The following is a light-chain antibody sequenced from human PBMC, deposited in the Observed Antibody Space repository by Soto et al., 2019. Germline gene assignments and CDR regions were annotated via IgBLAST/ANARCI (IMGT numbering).Light chain of an antibody. Sequence: IQLTQSPSSLSASVGDRVTITCRASQVISSYLAWYQQKPGKAPNLLIYAASTLQSGVPLRFSGSGSGTDFTLTISSLQPEDSATYCCQQLNSYPLTFGGGTKVEIK. CDR1: QVISSY. V-gene: IGKV1-9*01. J-gene: IGKJ4*01. CDR2: AAS. CDR3: QQLNSYPLT.